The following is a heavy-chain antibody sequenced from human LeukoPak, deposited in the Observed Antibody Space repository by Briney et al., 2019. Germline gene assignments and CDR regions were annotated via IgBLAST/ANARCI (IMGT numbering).Heavy chain of an antibody. V-gene: IGHV1-2*02. Sequence: ASVKVSCKASGYTFTGYYMHWVRQAPGQGLEWMGWINPNSGGTNYAQKLQGRVTMTRDTSISTAYMELSRLRSDDTAVYYCARDLDCGGDCPDAFDIWGQGTMVTVSS. J-gene: IGHJ3*02. CDR2: INPNSGGT. D-gene: IGHD2-21*02. CDR1: GYTFTGYY. CDR3: ARDLDCGGDCPDAFDI.